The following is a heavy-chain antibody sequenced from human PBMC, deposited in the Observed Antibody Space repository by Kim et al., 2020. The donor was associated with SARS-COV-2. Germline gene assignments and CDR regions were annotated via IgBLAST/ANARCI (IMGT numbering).Heavy chain of an antibody. V-gene: IGHV1-69*13. Sequence: VKVSCKASGGTFSSYAISWVRQAPGQGLEWMGGIIPIFGTANYAQKFQGRVTITADESTSTAYMELSSLRSEDTAVYYCARCWFGEQRVYYYYYGMDVWGQGTTVTVSS. J-gene: IGHJ6*02. CDR3: ARCWFGEQRVYYYYYGMDV. CDR1: GGTFSSYA. CDR2: IIPIFGTA. D-gene: IGHD3-10*01.